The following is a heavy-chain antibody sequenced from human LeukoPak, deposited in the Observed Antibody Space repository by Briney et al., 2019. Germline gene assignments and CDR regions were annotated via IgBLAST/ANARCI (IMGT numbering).Heavy chain of an antibody. CDR1: GFIFNDYA. V-gene: IGHV3-30*01. CDR3: ARDPAGGSGWLDF. J-gene: IGHJ5*01. D-gene: IGHD2-8*02. CDR2: IAYDGSFA. Sequence: GGSLRLSCAASGFIFNDYAMHWVRQAPGKGLEWLALIAYDGSFAYYADSLRGRITISRDNSKSTLFLQMDNLRGDDTAVYYCARDPAGGSGWLDFWGQGTLVTVSS.